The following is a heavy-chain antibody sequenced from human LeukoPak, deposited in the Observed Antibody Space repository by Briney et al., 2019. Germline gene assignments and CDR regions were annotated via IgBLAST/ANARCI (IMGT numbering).Heavy chain of an antibody. V-gene: IGHV3-48*03. CDR2: ISSSGSTT. D-gene: IGHD3-22*01. J-gene: IGHJ4*02. CDR3: ARDDYYDKGY. Sequence: TGGSLRLSCAASGFSFSSYEMNCIRQAPGKGLEWVSYISSSGSTTHYADSVKGRFTISRDNAKNSLYLQMNSLRAEDTAVYYCARDDYYDKGYWGQGTLVTVSS. CDR1: GFSFSSYE.